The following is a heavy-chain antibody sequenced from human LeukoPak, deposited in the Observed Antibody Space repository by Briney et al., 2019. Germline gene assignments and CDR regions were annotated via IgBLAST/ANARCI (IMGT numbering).Heavy chain of an antibody. D-gene: IGHD2-21*02. Sequence: KASETLSLTCTVPVGSISSYYWSWIRQPAGKGLEWIGRIYTSGSTNYNPSLKSRVTMSVGTSKNQFSLKLSSVTAADTAVYYCARGVEYCGGDCYDAFDIWGQGTMVTVSS. CDR3: ARGVEYCGGDCYDAFDI. CDR1: VGSISSYY. J-gene: IGHJ3*02. CDR2: IYTSGST. V-gene: IGHV4-4*07.